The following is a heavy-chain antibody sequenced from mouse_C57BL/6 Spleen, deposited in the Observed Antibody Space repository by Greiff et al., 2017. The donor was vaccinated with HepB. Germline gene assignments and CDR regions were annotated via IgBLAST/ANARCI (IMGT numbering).Heavy chain of an antibody. J-gene: IGHJ3*01. V-gene: IGHV1-64*01. Sequence: VQLQQPGAELVKPGASVKLSCKASGYTFTSYWMHWVKQRPGQGLEWIGMIHPNSGSTNYNEKFKSKATLTVDKSSSTAYMQLSSLTSEDSAVYYCARSEPGRGFAYWGQGTLVTVSA. D-gene: IGHD4-1*01. CDR2: IHPNSGST. CDR1: GYTFTSYW. CDR3: ARSEPGRGFAY.